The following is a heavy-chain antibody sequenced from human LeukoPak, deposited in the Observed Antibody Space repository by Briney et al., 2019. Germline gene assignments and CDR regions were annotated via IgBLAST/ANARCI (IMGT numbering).Heavy chain of an antibody. D-gene: IGHD2/OR15-2a*01. Sequence: PGGSLRLSCAASGNYWMHWVRQAPGKGLVWVSHINSDGSWTSYADSVKGRFTISKDNAKNTVYLQMNNLSAEDTAVYYCVSFYVAYWGRGILVTVSS. CDR2: INSDGSWT. CDR1: GNYW. J-gene: IGHJ4*02. V-gene: IGHV3-74*01. CDR3: VSFYVAY.